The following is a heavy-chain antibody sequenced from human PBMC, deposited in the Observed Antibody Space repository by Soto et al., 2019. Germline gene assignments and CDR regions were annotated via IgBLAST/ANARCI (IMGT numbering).Heavy chain of an antibody. CDR1: GFTFSSYA. J-gene: IGHJ4*02. D-gene: IGHD6-19*01. V-gene: IGHV3-30-3*01. CDR3: VRDPIAVAGPFYS. CDR2: ISYDGSNK. Sequence: GGSLRLSCAASGFTFSSYAMHWVRQAPGKGLEWVAVISYDGSNKYYADSVKGRFTISRDNSKNTLYLQMNSLRAEDTAVYYCVRDPIAVAGPFYSWGQGTLVTVSS.